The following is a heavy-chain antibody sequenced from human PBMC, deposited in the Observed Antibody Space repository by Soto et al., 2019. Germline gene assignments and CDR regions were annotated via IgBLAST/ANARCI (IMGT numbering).Heavy chain of an antibody. CDR2: ILPVFTTA. J-gene: IGHJ5*02. V-gene: IGHV1-69*12. CDR1: GGSFSSYT. Sequence: QVQLVQSGAVVKKPGSSVKVSCKASGGSFSSYTIAWVRQAPGQGLEWMGGILPVFTTANYAQKFQGRITLTADVSTSTAYMELSTLRSEDTAMYYCAREYIHNSVSGSPGSRPTRPWSWFDPWGQGTLVTVSS. CDR3: AREYIHNSVSGSPGSRPTRPWSWFDP. D-gene: IGHD3-10*01.